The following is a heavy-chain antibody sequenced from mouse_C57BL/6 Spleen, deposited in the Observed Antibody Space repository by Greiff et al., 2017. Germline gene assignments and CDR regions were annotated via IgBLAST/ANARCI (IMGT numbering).Heavy chain of an antibody. D-gene: IGHD1-1*01. CDR2: IDPSDGYT. V-gene: IGHV1-69*01. J-gene: IGHJ2*01. CDR3: ARSTYYGSSPFDY. CDR1: GYTFTSYW. Sequence: QVQLQQPGAELVMPGASVKLSCKASGYTFTSYWMHWVKQRPGQGLEWIGEIDPSDGYTNYNEKFKGKSTLTVDKSSSTADMQLSSLTSEDSAVYYCARSTYYGSSPFDYWGQGTTLTVSS.